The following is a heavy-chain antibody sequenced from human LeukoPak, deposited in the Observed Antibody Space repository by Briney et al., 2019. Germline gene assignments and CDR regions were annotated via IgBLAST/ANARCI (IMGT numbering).Heavy chain of an antibody. V-gene: IGHV4-39*07. CDR3: ARLSTQKPYY. CDR1: GGSISSSSYY. Sequence: SETLSLTCTVSGGSISSSSYYWGWIRQPPGKGLEWIGSIYYSGRTYYNPSLKSRVTISVDTSKNQFSLKLSSVTAADTAVYYCARLSTQKPYYWGQGTLVTVSS. D-gene: IGHD2/OR15-2a*01. CDR2: IYYSGRT. J-gene: IGHJ4*02.